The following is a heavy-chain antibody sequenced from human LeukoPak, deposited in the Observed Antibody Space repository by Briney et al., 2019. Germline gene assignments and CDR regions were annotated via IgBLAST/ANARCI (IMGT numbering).Heavy chain of an antibody. CDR1: GYTFTAYH. CDR3: ARDQGRLTRSGYTGY. D-gene: IGHD6-25*01. Sequence: ASVKVSCKASGYTFTAYHIHGVRHPPAQEPEWMRRINPHSGDTNYAQKFQGRVTMSRDTSITTAYMDLSSLPPDDTAVYFCARDQGRLTRSGYTGYWGQGTQVTVSS. V-gene: IGHV1-2*06. CDR2: INPHSGDT. J-gene: IGHJ4*02.